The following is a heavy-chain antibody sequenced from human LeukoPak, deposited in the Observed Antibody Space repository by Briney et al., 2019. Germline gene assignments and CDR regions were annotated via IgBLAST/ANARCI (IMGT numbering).Heavy chain of an antibody. CDR1: GFRVSGSW. V-gene: IGHV3-7*01. CDR3: AREWQGGIAAAGTRIEGDY. CDR2: IKQEGSGK. Sequence: GGSLRLSCAVSGFRVSGSWITCVRQPPGKGMGWVANIKQEGSGKNYVDSVKGRFTISRDNAEKSLFLQMNSLRVEDTAVYYCAREWQGGIAAAGTRIEGDYWGEGTLVAVSS. D-gene: IGHD6-13*01. J-gene: IGHJ4*02.